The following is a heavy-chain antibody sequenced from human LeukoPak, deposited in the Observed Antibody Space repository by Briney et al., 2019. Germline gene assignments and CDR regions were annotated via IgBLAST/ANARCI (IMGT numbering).Heavy chain of an antibody. J-gene: IGHJ5*02. D-gene: IGHD3-10*01. CDR1: GGSISSSSYY. V-gene: IGHV4-39*01. CDR3: ARQEYYYGSGSYLVAWFDP. Sequence: SETLSLTCTVSGGSISSSSYYWGWIRQPPGKGLEWIGSIYYSGSTYYNPSLKSRVTISVDTSKNQFSLKLSSVTAADTAVYYCARQEYYYGSGSYLVAWFDPWGQGTLVTVSS. CDR2: IYYSGST.